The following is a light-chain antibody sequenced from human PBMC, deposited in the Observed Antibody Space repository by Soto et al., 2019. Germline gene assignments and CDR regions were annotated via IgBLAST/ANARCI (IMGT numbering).Light chain of an antibody. Sequence: EIVLTQSPDTLSLSPGERATLSCRARQSVSSYLALYQQKPGQAPRLLIYDASNRATGIPARCSGSGSGADFTLTISSREPEDFAFYSCQQRSNWPSDFTFGPGTKVDIK. V-gene: IGKV3-11*01. CDR2: DAS. J-gene: IGKJ3*01. CDR3: QQRSNWPSDFT. CDR1: QSVSSY.